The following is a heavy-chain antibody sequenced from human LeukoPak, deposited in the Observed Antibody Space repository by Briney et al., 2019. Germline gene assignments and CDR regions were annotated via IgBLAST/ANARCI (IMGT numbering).Heavy chain of an antibody. D-gene: IGHD3-16*01. CDR2: TSSFSDNT. CDR3: ARVQVKTRGSYFRDDY. V-gene: IGHV1-18*01. J-gene: IGHJ4*02. CDR1: GYTFTIYG. Sequence: ASVRVPCKTSGYTFTIYGISWVRQAPGQGLEWMGWTSSFSDNTKYAEKFQGRVTMTTEISTSTAYMELRSLRFDDTAVYYCARVQVKTRGSYFRDDYWGQGTLVTVSS.